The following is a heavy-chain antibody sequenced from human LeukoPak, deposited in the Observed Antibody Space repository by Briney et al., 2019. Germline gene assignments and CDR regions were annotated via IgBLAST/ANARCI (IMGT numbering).Heavy chain of an antibody. D-gene: IGHD3-3*01. CDR1: GFTFSSYS. V-gene: IGHV3-21*01. CDR2: ISSSSSYI. Sequence: PGGSLRLSCAASGFTFSSYSMNWVRQAPGKGLEWVSSISSSSSYIYYADSVKGRFTISRDNAKNSLYLQMNSLRAEDTAVYYCARNGKGVFGVVIEYYFDYWGQGTLVTVCS. J-gene: IGHJ4*02. CDR3: ARNGKGVFGVVIEYYFDY.